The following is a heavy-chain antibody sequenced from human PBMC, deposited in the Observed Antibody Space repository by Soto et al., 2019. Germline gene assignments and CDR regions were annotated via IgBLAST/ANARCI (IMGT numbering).Heavy chain of an antibody. CDR2: INHSGST. Sequence: PSETLSLTCAVYGGSFSGYYWSWIRQPPGKGLEWIGEINHSGSTNYNPSLKSRVTISVDTSKNQFSLKLSSVTAADTAVYYCARDPRGYGSGSYYNRRHFGKRWGQGTLVTVS. J-gene: IGHJ4*02. D-gene: IGHD3-10*01. CDR1: GGSFSGYY. V-gene: IGHV4-34*01. CDR3: ARDPRGYGSGSYYNRRHFGKR.